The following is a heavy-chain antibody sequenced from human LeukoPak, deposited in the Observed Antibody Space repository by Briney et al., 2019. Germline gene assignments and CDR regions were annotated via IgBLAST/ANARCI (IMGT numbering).Heavy chain of an antibody. Sequence: PGGSLRLSCAASGFTFGNYGMSWVRQAPGKGLEWVSGINWNGGSTGYADSVEGRFTISRDNAKNSQYLQMNSPRVEDTAVYYCAKVLRYFDVGMFDYWGQGTLVTVSS. J-gene: IGHJ4*02. V-gene: IGHV3-20*04. CDR1: GFTFGNYG. D-gene: IGHD3-9*01. CDR2: INWNGGST. CDR3: AKVLRYFDVGMFDY.